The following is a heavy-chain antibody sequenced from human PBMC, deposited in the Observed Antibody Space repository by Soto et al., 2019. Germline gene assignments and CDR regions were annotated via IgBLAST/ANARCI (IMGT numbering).Heavy chain of an antibody. CDR3: TRSARVLARLQRPYYLDQ. CDR2: ISGDNGNT. J-gene: IGHJ4*02. V-gene: IGHV1-18*01. Sequence: QAQLVQSGAEVRRPGASVKVSCKASGYTFSSYGISWVRQAPGQGLEWVGWISGDNGNTSYTQNLQGRVTLTIETHTTTAYMELRSLRSDDTAVYYCTRSARVLARLQRPYYLDQWGQGTLVTVSS. D-gene: IGHD3-3*01. CDR1: GYTFSSYG.